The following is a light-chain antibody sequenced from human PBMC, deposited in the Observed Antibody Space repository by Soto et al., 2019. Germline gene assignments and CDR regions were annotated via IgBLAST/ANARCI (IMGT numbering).Light chain of an antibody. Sequence: DIQMTQSPSSLSASVGDRVTITCRASESISSYLTWYQQKPGKAPKLLIYAASSLQSGVPSRFSGSGSGTDFTLTISTLQPEDFATYYCQQGYRTPTYGQGTKVEI. V-gene: IGKV1-39*01. CDR1: ESISSY. CDR2: AAS. J-gene: IGKJ1*01. CDR3: QQGYRTPT.